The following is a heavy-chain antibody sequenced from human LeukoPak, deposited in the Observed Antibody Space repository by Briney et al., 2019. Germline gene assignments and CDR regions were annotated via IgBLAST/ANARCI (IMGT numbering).Heavy chain of an antibody. Sequence: SVKVSCKAFGGSFSSEAISWVRQAPGQGLEWMGGIIPIFGTANYAQKFQGRVTITADKSTSTAYMELSSLRSEDTAVYYCARDATIVEMATEYYFDYWGQGTLVTVSS. D-gene: IGHD5-24*01. CDR2: IIPIFGTA. V-gene: IGHV1-69*06. CDR1: GGSFSSEA. J-gene: IGHJ4*02. CDR3: ARDATIVEMATEYYFDY.